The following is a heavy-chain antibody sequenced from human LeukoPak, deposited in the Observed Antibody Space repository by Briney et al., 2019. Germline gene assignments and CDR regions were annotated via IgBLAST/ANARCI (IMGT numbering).Heavy chain of an antibody. J-gene: IGHJ5*02. Sequence: ASVKVSCKASGGTFSSYAISWVRQAPGQGLEWMGWINTNTGNPTYAQGFTGRFVFSLDTLVSTAYLQITRLKPEDTAVYYCARVPFVVVGATGNWFDPWGQGTLVTVSS. CDR3: ARVPFVVVGATGNWFDP. V-gene: IGHV7-4-1*02. CDR1: GGTFSSYA. D-gene: IGHD1-26*01. CDR2: INTNTGNP.